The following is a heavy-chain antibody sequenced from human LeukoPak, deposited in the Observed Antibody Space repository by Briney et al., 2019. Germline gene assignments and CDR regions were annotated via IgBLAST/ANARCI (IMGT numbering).Heavy chain of an antibody. CDR2: INHSGST. CDR3: AKRVSGVILTGYSGVDY. D-gene: IGHD3-9*01. V-gene: IGHV4-34*01. J-gene: IGHJ4*02. CDR1: GGSFSGYY. Sequence: SETLSLTCAVYGGSFSGYYWSWIRQPPGKGLEWIGEINHSGSTNYNPSLKSRVTISVDTSKNQFSLKLSSVTAADTAVYYCAKRVSGVILTGYSGVDYWGQGTLVTVSS.